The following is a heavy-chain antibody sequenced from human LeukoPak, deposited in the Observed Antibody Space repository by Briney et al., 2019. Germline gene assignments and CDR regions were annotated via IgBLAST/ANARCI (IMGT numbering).Heavy chain of an antibody. Sequence: SETLSLTCTVSGGSISSYYWSWIRQPPGKGLEWIGYIYYSGSTNYNPSLKSRVTISVDTSKNQFSLKLSSVTAADTAVYYCASSDCSSTSCMLDYWGQGTLVTVSS. D-gene: IGHD2-2*01. J-gene: IGHJ4*02. CDR1: GGSISSYY. CDR2: IYYSGST. CDR3: ASSDCSSTSCMLDY. V-gene: IGHV4-59*01.